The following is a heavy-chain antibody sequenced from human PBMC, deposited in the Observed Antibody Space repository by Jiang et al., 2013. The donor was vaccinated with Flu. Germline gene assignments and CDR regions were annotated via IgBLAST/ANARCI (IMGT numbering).Heavy chain of an antibody. D-gene: IGHD2-21*01. CDR3: ARDPIVVGADAHFDY. Sequence: LVQPGGSLRLSCAASGFTFSSYWMHWVRQVPGEGLVWVSRITSDGSSTSYADSVKGRFTISRDNARNTLYLQMNSLRAEDTAVYYCARDPIVVGADAHFDYWGQGTLVTVSS. V-gene: IGHV3-74*01. J-gene: IGHJ4*02. CDR1: GFTFSSYW. CDR2: ITSDGSST.